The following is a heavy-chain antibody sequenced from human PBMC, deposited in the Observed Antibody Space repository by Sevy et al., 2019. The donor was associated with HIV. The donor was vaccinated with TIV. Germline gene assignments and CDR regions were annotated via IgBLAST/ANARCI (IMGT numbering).Heavy chain of an antibody. CDR1: GHTFSGNY. D-gene: IGHD5-12*01. CDR3: ATEYSYDY. Sequence: ASVKVSCKASGHTFSGNYIQWVRQAPGQGLEWLGWINSNSGAISYGQKFQDRVTMTRDTSTTTAYMELSRLRSDDTAVYYCATEYSYDYWGQRTLVTVSS. CDR2: INSNSGAI. J-gene: IGHJ4*02. V-gene: IGHV1-2*02.